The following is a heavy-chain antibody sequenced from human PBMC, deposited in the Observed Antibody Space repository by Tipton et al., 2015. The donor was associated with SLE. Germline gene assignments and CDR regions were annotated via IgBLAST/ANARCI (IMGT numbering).Heavy chain of an antibody. Sequence: SLRLSCAASGFTFSSYNMNWVRQAPGKGLEWVSYIGSSSSTIYYADSVKGRFTISRDNAKNSLYLQMNSLRAEDTAVYYCASAKGANYDLWDGYYGAFDYWGQGTLFTVSS. J-gene: IGHJ4*02. D-gene: IGHD3-3*01. V-gene: IGHV3-48*01. CDR3: ASAKGANYDLWDGYYGAFDY. CDR1: GFTFSSYN. CDR2: IGSSSSTI.